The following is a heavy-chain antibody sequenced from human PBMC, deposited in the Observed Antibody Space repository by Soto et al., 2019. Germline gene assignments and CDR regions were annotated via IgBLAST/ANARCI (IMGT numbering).Heavy chain of an antibody. D-gene: IGHD6-19*01. V-gene: IGHV3-74*01. CDR2: INSDGSST. CDR1: GFTFSSYW. CDR3: ARVDTGYSSGWYLGYYYYGMDV. J-gene: IGHJ6*02. Sequence: GSLRLSCAASGFTFSSYWMHWVRQAPGKGLVWVSRINSDGSSTSYADSVKGRFTISRDNAKNTLYLQMNSLRAEDTAVYYCARVDTGYSSGWYLGYYYYGMDVWGQGTTVTASS.